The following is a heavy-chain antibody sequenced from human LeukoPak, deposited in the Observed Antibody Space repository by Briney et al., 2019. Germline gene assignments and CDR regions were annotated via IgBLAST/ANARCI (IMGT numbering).Heavy chain of an antibody. CDR2: IGYTGDT. J-gene: IGHJ4*02. Sequence: MPSETLSLTCTVSGGSISSGAYYWSWVRQLPEKGLDWIGYIGYTGDTYYNPSLRSRVTISIDTSKTQFSLRLGSLTAADTAVYYCARARYDFSFDYWGQGTLVTVSS. V-gene: IGHV4-31*03. D-gene: IGHD3-3*01. CDR1: GGSISSGAYY. CDR3: ARARYDFSFDY.